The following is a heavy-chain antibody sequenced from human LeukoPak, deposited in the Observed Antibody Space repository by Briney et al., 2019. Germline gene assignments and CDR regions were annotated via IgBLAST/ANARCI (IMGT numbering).Heavy chain of an antibody. CDR3: ARVKVLRFLEWFLDF. CDR1: GSSVSSDEYY. D-gene: IGHD3-3*01. V-gene: IGHV4-31*03. Sequence: SETLSLTCTVSGSSVSSDEYYWSWVRQHPGKGLEWIGYVYYSGSSYYIPSLESRVTMSVEVSKNQFSLELRSVTAADTAVYYCARVKVLRFLEWFLDFWGQGALVTVFS. J-gene: IGHJ4*02. CDR2: VYYSGSS.